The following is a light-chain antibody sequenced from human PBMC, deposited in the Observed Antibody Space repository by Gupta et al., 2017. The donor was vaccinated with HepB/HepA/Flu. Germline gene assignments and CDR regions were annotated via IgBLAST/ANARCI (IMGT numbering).Light chain of an antibody. V-gene: IGKV3-20*01. Sequence: EIVLTQSPGTLSLSPGERATLSCRASQSVRGNYLAWYQQKPGQAPSVLIYDASSRATGVPDRFSGSGSGADFTLTITRLEPEDFAVYYCQQYGSSPRTFGQGTKVEIK. CDR3: QQYGSSPRT. CDR2: DAS. CDR1: QSVRGNY. J-gene: IGKJ1*01.